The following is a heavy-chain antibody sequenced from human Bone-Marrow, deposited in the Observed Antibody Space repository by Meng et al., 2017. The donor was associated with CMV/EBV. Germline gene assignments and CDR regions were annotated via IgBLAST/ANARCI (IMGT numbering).Heavy chain of an antibody. V-gene: IGHV3-21*01. CDR2: VSSSSSYI. CDR3: ARGGVIGY. CDR1: GFTFSSYS. Sequence: LRLSCAASGFTFSSYSMNWVRQAPGKGLEWVSSVSSSSSYIYYADSVKGRFTISRDNAKDSLYLQMNSLRAEDTAVYYCARGGVIGYWGQGTLVTVSS. J-gene: IGHJ4*02.